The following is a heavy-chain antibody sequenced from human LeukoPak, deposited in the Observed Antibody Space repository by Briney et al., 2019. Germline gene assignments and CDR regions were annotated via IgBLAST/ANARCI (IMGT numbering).Heavy chain of an antibody. CDR2: ISGIGGST. Sequence: SGRSVRLSCAASGFTFSSYGMSWVRQAPRKGLEWVSAISGIGGSTYYADSVQGRFTISRDNSKNTLYLQMNSLRAEDTAVYYCAKSASYSYVDSPDYWGQRTLVTVSS. J-gene: IGHJ4*02. CDR1: GFTFSSYG. V-gene: IGHV3-23*01. D-gene: IGHD5-18*01. CDR3: AKSASYSYVDSPDY.